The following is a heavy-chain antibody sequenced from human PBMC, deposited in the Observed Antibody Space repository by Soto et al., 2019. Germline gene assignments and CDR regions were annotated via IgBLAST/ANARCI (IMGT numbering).Heavy chain of an antibody. J-gene: IGHJ2*01. CDR3: ARGESLYWYCDL. Sequence: QVQLVQSGAEVKKPGASVKVSGKASGYTFTSYAMHWVRHAPGQRLEWMGWINAGNGNTKYSQKFQGRITITRDTSASTAYMELSSLRSEDTAVYYCARGESLYWYCDLGGRGTRVTVSS. CDR2: INAGNGNT. V-gene: IGHV1-3*01. CDR1: GYTFTSYA.